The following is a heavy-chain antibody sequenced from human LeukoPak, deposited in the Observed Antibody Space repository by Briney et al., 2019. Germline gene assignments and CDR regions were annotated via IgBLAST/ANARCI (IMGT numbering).Heavy chain of an antibody. D-gene: IGHD3-3*01. CDR1: GGSFSSSY. V-gene: IGHV4-59*12. CDR2: IYSNGNT. J-gene: IGHJ5*02. Sequence: PSETLSLTCIVAGGSFSSSYWSWVRQPPGKGLEWIAYIYSNGNTNSNPSLKSRVTISVDTSKNQFSLKLSSVTAAATAVYYCARSPSYDFWSGYYRRYNWFDPWGQGTLVTVSS. CDR3: ARSPSYDFWSGYYRRYNWFDP.